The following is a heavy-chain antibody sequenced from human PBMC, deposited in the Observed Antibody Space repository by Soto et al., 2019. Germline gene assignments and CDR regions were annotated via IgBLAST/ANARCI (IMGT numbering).Heavy chain of an antibody. CDR1: GDSISSRSYY. Sequence: ETLSLTFPVTGDSISSRSYYWGWIRQPPGKVLEWIGSIYYSGSTYNNPSRRSRVSMSIDTSKDQFSLKLKSVTAAETALYVCARQRTSGLTQAYHEEWG. CDR2: IYYSGST. J-gene: IGHJ1*01. D-gene: IGHD3-10*01. V-gene: IGHV4-39*01. CDR3: ARQRTSGLTQAYHEE.